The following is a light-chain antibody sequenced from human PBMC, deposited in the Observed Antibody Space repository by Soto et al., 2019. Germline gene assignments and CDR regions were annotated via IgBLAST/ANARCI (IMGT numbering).Light chain of an antibody. V-gene: IGKV3-20*01. J-gene: IGKJ1*01. CDR2: AAS. Sequence: EIVLTQSPGTLSLSPGERATLSCRASQRVTSNYLAWYQQKPAQAPRLLIYAASSRATYIPDRFSGSGSVTNFTLTNCRLEPKDFAVNYCQQYGSSPKTFGQGTKLEIK. CDR1: QRVTSNY. CDR3: QQYGSSPKT.